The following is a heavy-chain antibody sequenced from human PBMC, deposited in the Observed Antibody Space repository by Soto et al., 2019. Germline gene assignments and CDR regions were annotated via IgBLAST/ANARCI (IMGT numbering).Heavy chain of an antibody. CDR2: ISAYNGNT. Sequence: QVQLVQSGAEVKKPGASVKVSCKASGYTFTSYGISWVRQAPGQGLEWMGWISAYNGNTNYAQKLQGRVTMTTDTSTSTAYMELRSLRSDDTAVYYCAIVDSLSQIQLCENWFDPWGQGTLVTVSS. V-gene: IGHV1-18*01. CDR1: GYTFTSYG. D-gene: IGHD5-18*01. CDR3: AIVDSLSQIQLCENWFDP. J-gene: IGHJ5*02.